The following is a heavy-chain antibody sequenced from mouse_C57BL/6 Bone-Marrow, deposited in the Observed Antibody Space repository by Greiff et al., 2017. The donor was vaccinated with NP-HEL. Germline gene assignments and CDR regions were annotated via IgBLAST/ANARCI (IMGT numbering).Heavy chain of an antibody. CDR1: GYTFTSSG. Sequence: VHLVESGAELARPGASVKLSCKASGYTFTSSGISWVKQRTGQGLEWIGEIYPRSGNTYYNEKFKGKATLTADKSSSTAYMELRSLTSEDSAVYFCARPLLWHYAGYFDVWGTGTTVTVSS. D-gene: IGHD2-10*01. V-gene: IGHV1-81*01. J-gene: IGHJ1*03. CDR3: ARPLLWHYAGYFDV. CDR2: IYPRSGNT.